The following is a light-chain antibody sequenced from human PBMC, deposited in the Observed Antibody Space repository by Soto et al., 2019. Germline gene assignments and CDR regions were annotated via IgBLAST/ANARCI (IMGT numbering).Light chain of an antibody. CDR1: QSITSS. J-gene: IGKJ5*01. V-gene: IGKV3-15*01. CDR2: GAS. Sequence: ETVMTQSPATLSVSPGERATLSCRASQSITSSLGWYQQRPGQAPRLLIYGASNRDAGIPDRFSGSGSGTEFTLTISSLQSEDFAVYYCQQYDNWPLTFGQGTRLEIK. CDR3: QQYDNWPLT.